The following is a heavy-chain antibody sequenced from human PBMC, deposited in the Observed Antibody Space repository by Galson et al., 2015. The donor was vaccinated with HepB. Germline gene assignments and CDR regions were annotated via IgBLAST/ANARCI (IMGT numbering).Heavy chain of an antibody. J-gene: IGHJ4*02. V-gene: IGHV1-69*13. CDR3: ARGLRYFDWSSLHHFDY. D-gene: IGHD3-9*01. Sequence: SVKVSCKASGYTFTSYAMNWVRQAPGQGLEWMGGIIPIFGTANYAQKFQGRVTITADESTSTAYMELSSLRSEDTAVYYCARGLRYFDWSSLHHFDYWGQGTLVTVSS. CDR1: GYTFTSYA. CDR2: IIPIFGTA.